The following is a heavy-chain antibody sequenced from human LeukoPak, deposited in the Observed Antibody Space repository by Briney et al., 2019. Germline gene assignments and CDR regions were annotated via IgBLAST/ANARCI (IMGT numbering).Heavy chain of an antibody. CDR3: ARMDSSSWLGHFDY. V-gene: IGHV2-70*04. CDR2: IDWDDDK. D-gene: IGHD6-13*01. CDR1: GFSLSTSGMR. Sequence: SGPALVKPTQTLTLTCTFPGFSLSTSGMRVSWIRQPPGKALEWLARIDWDDDKFYSTSLKTRLTISKDTSKNQVVLTMTNMDPVDTATYYCARMDSSSWLGHFDYWGQGTLVTVSS. J-gene: IGHJ4*02.